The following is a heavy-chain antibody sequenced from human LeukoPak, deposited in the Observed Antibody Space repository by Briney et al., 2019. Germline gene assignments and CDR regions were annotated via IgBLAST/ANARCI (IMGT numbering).Heavy chain of an antibody. Sequence: EGSLRLSCATSGFTFSSYSMNWVRQAPGRGLEWVSSISSSSNYIYYADSVKGRFTISRDNAKNSLYLQMNSLRAEDTAVYYCARDRGYGYYDSSGYLWGQGTLVTVSS. CDR3: ARDRGYGYYDSSGYL. V-gene: IGHV3-21*01. D-gene: IGHD3-22*01. CDR2: ISSSSNYI. CDR1: GFTFSSYS. J-gene: IGHJ4*02.